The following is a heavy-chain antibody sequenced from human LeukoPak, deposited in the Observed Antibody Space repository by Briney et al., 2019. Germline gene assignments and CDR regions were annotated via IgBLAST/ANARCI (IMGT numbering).Heavy chain of an antibody. CDR1: GGSFSGYY. D-gene: IGHD2-15*01. CDR3: ASFYCNGGSCGRRGDY. CDR2: INHSGST. V-gene: IGHV4-34*01. Sequence: SETLSLTCAVYGGSFSGYYWSWIRQPPGKGLEWIGEINHSGSTNYNPSLKSRVTISVDTSKNQFSLKLSSVTAADTAVYYCASFYCNGGSCGRRGDYWGQGTLVTVSS. J-gene: IGHJ4*02.